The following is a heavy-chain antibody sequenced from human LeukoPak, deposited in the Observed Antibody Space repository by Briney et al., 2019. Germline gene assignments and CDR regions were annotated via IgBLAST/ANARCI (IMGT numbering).Heavy chain of an antibody. J-gene: IGHJ5*02. V-gene: IGHV4-39*01. D-gene: IGHD1-1*01. CDR1: GGSISSGSYY. Sequence: KTSETLSLTCTVSGGSISSGSYYWGWIRQPPGKGLEWIGSVYYGGSTYYNPSLKNRVTISVDTSKNQFSLKLNSVTAADTAVYYCAGPGKTELERPFDPWGQGTLVTVSS. CDR2: VYYGGST. CDR3: AGPGKTELERPFDP.